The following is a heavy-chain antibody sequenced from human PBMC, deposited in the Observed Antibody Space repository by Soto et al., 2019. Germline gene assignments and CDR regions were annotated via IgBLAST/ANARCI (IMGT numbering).Heavy chain of an antibody. Sequence: PGGSLRLSCAASGFTFSSYAMSWVRQAPGKGLEWVSAISGSGGSTYYADSVKGRFTISRDNSKNTLYLQMNSLRAEDTAVYYCAKDRIGCSGGRCWANDAFDIWGQGTMVTVSS. CDR1: GFTFSSYA. CDR2: ISGSGGST. D-gene: IGHD2-15*01. CDR3: AKDRIGCSGGRCWANDAFDI. J-gene: IGHJ3*02. V-gene: IGHV3-23*01.